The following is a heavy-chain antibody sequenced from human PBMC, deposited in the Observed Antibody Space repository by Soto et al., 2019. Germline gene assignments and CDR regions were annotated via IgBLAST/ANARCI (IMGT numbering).Heavy chain of an antibody. V-gene: IGHV1-3*01. D-gene: IGHD3-3*01. CDR3: ARTSGYYFFDY. CDR1: GYTFTSYA. Sequence: QVQLVQSGAEVKKPGASVKVSCKASGYTFTSYAMHWVRQAPGQRLEWMGWINAGNGNTKYSQKFQGRVTIIRDTSASTAYMELSTPRSEDTAVYYCARTSGYYFFDYWGQGTLVTVSS. CDR2: INAGNGNT. J-gene: IGHJ4*02.